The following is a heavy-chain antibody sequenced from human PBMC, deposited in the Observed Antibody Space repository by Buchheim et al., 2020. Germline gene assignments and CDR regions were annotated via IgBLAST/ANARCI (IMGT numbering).Heavy chain of an antibody. CDR2: IYSGGST. J-gene: IGHJ5*02. Sequence: EVQLVESGGGLVQPGGSLRLSCAASGFTVSSNYMSWVRQAPGKGLEWVPVIYSGGSTYYADSVKGRFTISRDNSKNTLYLQMNSLRAEDTAVYYCAREKELWFGELSGNWFDPWGQGTL. CDR1: GFTVSSNY. D-gene: IGHD3-10*01. V-gene: IGHV3-66*01. CDR3: AREKELWFGELSGNWFDP.